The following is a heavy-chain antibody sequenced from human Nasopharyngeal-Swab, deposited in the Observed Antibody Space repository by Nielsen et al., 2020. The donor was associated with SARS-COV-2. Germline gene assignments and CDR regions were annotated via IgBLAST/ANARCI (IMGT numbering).Heavy chain of an antibody. CDR2: INHSGST. J-gene: IGHJ6*03. D-gene: IGHD6-6*01. V-gene: IGHV4-34*01. Sequence: WIRQPPGKGLEWIGEINHSGSTNYNPSLKSRVTISVDTSKNQFSLKLNSVTAADTAVYYCARVLRGVAARPLGFGYYYYYYMDVWGKGTTVPSP. CDR3: ARVLRGVAARPLGFGYYYYYYMDV.